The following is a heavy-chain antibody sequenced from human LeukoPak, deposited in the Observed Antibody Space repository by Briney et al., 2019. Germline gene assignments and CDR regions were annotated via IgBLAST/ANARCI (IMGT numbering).Heavy chain of an antibody. D-gene: IGHD6-19*01. CDR2: INWNGGSK. CDR3: ARVAGAGYYFYMDV. V-gene: IGHV3-20*04. J-gene: IGHJ6*03. CDR1: GFAFDDHG. Sequence: GGSLRLSCAASGFAFDDHGMSWVRQAPGKGLEWVCGINWNGGSKGYADSVKGRFTISRDNAKNSLFLQMNSLRVEDTALYYCARVAGAGYYFYMDVWGKGTTVSVSS.